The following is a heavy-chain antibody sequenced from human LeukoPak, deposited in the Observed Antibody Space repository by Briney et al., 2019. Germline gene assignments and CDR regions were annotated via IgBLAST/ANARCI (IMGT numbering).Heavy chain of an antibody. CDR3: ARGYSSSWPLDY. J-gene: IGHJ4*02. CDR1: GYTFTSYA. V-gene: IGHV1-3*01. Sequence: ASVKVSCKASGYTFTSYAMHWVRQAPGQRLEWMGWINAGNGNTKYSQKFQGRVTITRDTSASTAYMELSSLRSEDTAVYYCARGYSSSWPLDYWGQGTLVTVSS. CDR2: INAGNGNT. D-gene: IGHD6-13*01.